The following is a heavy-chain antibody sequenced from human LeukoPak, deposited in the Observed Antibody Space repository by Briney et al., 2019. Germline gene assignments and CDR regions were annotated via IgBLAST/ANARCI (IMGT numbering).Heavy chain of an antibody. CDR2: IHHSGST. J-gene: IGHJ5*02. Sequence: SETLSLTCTVSGGSISSSSYYWGWIRQHPGKGLEWIGYIHHSGSTYYNPSLKSRVIISVDTSKNQFSLKLNSVTAADTAVYYCASYGSGSYRFDPWGQGTLVTVSS. CDR1: GGSISSSSYY. CDR3: ASYGSGSYRFDP. D-gene: IGHD3-10*01. V-gene: IGHV4-31*03.